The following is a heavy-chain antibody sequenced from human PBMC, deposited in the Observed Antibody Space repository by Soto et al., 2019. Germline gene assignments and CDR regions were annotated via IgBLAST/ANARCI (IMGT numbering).Heavy chain of an antibody. V-gene: IGHV3-23*01. CDR2: ISGSGGST. J-gene: IGHJ4*02. CDR1: GFTFSSYA. CDR3: AKLNGYDFWSGSSNYFDY. D-gene: IGHD3-3*01. Sequence: GGSLSLSCAASGFTFSSYAMSWVRQAPGKGLEWVSAISGSGGSTYYADSVKGRFTISRDNSKNTLYLQMNSLRAEDTAVYYCAKLNGYDFWSGSSNYFDYWGQGTLVTVSS.